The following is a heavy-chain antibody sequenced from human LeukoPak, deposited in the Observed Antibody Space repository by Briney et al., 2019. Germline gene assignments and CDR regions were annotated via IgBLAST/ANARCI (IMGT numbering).Heavy chain of an antibody. CDR3: ARDHSYYFGSQTSTLDV. D-gene: IGHD3-10*01. CDR2: IYYTGSV. J-gene: IGHJ6*02. CDR1: GASISTGGFY. Sequence: SQTLSLTCTVSGASISTGGFYWTWIRQPPGEGLEWIGYIYYTGSVDYNASLKSRLTISLDTSKNRFSLMLNSVTAADTAVDYCARDHSYYFGSQTSTLDVWGQGTAVTVSS. V-gene: IGHV4-31*03.